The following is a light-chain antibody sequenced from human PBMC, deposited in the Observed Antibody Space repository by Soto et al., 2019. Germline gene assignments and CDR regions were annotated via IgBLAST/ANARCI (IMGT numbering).Light chain of an antibody. CDR2: AAS. V-gene: IGKV1-39*01. Sequence: DIQMTQSPSSLSASVGDRVTITCRASQSISSYLNWYQQKPGKAPNLLIYAASSLQSGLPSRFSGSGSGTDFTLTISSLQPEDSATYYCQQSYSTPFTFGQGTKLEIK. CDR1: QSISSY. J-gene: IGKJ2*01. CDR3: QQSYSTPFT.